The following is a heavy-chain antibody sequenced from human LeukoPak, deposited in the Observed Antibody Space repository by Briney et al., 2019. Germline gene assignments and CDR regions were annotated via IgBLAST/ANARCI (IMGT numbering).Heavy chain of an antibody. CDR1: GGSFSGYY. V-gene: IGHV4-34*01. CDR2: INHSGST. J-gene: IGHJ4*02. Sequence: SETLSLSCAVYGGSFSGYYWSWIRQPPGKGLEWIGEINHSGSTNYNPSLKSRVTISVDTSKNQFSLKLSSVTAADTAVYYCARANSIVGATTWWGQGTLVTVSS. D-gene: IGHD1-26*01. CDR3: ARANSIVGATTW.